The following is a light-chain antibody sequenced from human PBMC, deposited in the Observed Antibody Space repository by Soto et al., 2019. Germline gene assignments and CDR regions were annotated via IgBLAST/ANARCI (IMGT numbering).Light chain of an antibody. CDR3: CSYAGTYSYV. J-gene: IGLJ1*01. V-gene: IGLV2-11*01. CDR1: SNVVGGYDY. CDR2: DVS. Sequence: QSVLTQPRSVSGSPGQSVTISCTGTSNVVGGYDYVSWYQQHPGKAPKLIIYDVSKRPSGVPDRFSGSKSGNTASLTISGLQAEDEADYYCCSYAGTYSYVFGTGTKV.